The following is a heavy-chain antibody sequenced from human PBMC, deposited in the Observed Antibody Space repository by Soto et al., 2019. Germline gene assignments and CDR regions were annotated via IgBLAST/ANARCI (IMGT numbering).Heavy chain of an antibody. CDR2: MNPNSGNT. J-gene: IGHJ4*02. Sequence: QVQLVQSGAEVKKPGASVKVSCKASGYTFTSYDINWVRQATGQGLEWMGWMNPNSGNTGYAQKFQGRVTMTRNTSISTAYMELSSLRSEDTVVYYCASFGGVVVAAHNDYWGQGTLVTVSS. CDR3: ASFGGVVVAAHNDY. V-gene: IGHV1-8*01. CDR1: GYTFTSYD. D-gene: IGHD2-15*01.